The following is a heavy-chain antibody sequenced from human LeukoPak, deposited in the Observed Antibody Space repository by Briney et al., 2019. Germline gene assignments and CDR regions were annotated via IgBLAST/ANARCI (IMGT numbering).Heavy chain of an antibody. J-gene: IGHJ4*02. CDR1: GFTFRTYW. Sequence: GGSLRLSCEGSGFTFRTYWMSWVRQAPGKGLEWVANIKQDESEKYYVDSVKGRFTISRDNAKSSLYLQMNSLRAEDTAVYYCARNPGRKFDFWGQGALVTVSS. D-gene: IGHD3-10*01. V-gene: IGHV3-7*01. CDR3: ARNPGRKFDF. CDR2: IKQDESEK.